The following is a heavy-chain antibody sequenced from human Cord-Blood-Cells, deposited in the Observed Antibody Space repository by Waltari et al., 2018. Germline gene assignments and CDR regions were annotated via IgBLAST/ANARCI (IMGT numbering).Heavy chain of an antibody. D-gene: IGHD2-2*01. V-gene: IGHV4-34*01. CDR1: GGSFSGYS. Sequence: QVQLQQWGAGLLKPSETLSLTCAVHGGSFSGYSWSWIRQPPGKGLEWIGEINHSGSTNYNPSLKSRVTISVDTSKNQFSLKLSSVTAADTAVYYCARGRIVVVPAADAFDIWGQGTMVTVSS. CDR3: ARGRIVVVPAADAFDI. J-gene: IGHJ3*02. CDR2: INHSGST.